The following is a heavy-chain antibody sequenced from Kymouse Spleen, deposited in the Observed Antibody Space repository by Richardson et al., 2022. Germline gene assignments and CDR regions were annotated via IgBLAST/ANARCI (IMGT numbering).Heavy chain of an antibody. V-gene: IGHV4-39*01. Sequence: QLQLQESGPGLVKPSETLSLTCTVSGGSISSSSYYWGWIRQPPGKGLEWIGSIYYSGSTYYNPSLKSRVTISVDTSKNQFSLKLSSVTAADTAVYYCARALRFLEWLFDYWGQGTLVTVSS. CDR1: GGSISSSSYY. J-gene: IGHJ4*02. CDR3: ARALRFLEWLFDY. CDR2: IYYSGST. D-gene: IGHD3-3*01.